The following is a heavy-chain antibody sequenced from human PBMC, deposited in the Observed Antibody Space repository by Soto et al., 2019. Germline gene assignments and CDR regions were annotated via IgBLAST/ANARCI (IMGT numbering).Heavy chain of an antibody. D-gene: IGHD3-3*01. Sequence: NPSKTLSLTCTVSGGSISSYYWSWIRQPPGKGLEWIGYIYYSGSTNYNPSLKSRVTISVDTSKNQFSLKLSSVTAADTAVYYCARHTGDFWSGYHISPNYYYMDVWGKGTTVTVSS. CDR1: GGSISSYY. J-gene: IGHJ6*03. V-gene: IGHV4-59*08. CDR2: IYYSGST. CDR3: ARHTGDFWSGYHISPNYYYMDV.